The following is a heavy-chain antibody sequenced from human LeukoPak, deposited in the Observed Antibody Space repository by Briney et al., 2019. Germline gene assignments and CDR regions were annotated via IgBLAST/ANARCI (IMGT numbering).Heavy chain of an antibody. V-gene: IGHV3-30-3*01. CDR1: GFTFSSYA. CDR3: ERDQDGGELDY. J-gene: IGHJ4*02. D-gene: IGHD4-23*01. CDR2: ISYDGSNK. Sequence: PGRSLRLSCAASGFTFSSYAMHWVRQAPGKGLEGVAVISYDGSNKYYADSVKGRFTISRDNSKNTLYLQMNSLRAEDTAVYYCERDQDGGELDYWGKGTLVTVSS.